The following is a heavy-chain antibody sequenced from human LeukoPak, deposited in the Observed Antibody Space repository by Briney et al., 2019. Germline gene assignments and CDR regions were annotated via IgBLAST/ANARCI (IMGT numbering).Heavy chain of an antibody. J-gene: IGHJ4*01. D-gene: IGHD5-18*01. CDR2: IHYTGTT. V-gene: IGHV4-59*08. CDR3: ARHRGYTYGRTFDY. Sequence: LETLSLTCTVSGGSLSSYYWSWIRQPPGKGLEWIGYIHYTGTTKYNSSLNSRGTISVDTSKNQFSLILTSMTAADTAVYYCARHRGYTYGRTFDYWGQGTLVTVSS. CDR1: GGSLSSYY.